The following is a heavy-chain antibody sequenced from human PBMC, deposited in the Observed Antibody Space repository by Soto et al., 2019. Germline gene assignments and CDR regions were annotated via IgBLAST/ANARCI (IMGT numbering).Heavy chain of an antibody. CDR3: ARAKGLVVVAAKRGYWFDP. J-gene: IGHJ5*02. CDR1: GYTFTSYA. CDR2: INAGNGNT. V-gene: IGHV1-3*01. Sequence: QVQLVQSGAEVKKPGASVKVSCKASGYTFTSYAMHWVRQAPGQRLEWMGWINAGNGNTKYSQKFQGRVTITRDTSASTAYMELSSLRSEDTAVYYCARAKGLVVVAAKRGYWFDPWGQGTLVTVSS. D-gene: IGHD2-15*01.